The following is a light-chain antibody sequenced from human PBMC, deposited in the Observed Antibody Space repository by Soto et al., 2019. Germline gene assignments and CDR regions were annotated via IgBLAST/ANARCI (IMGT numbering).Light chain of an antibody. CDR1: QNVSNW. CDR2: KAS. J-gene: IGKJ2*01. CDR3: QQYSKEST. V-gene: IGKV1-5*03. Sequence: DVAMTQSPSTLPTSIGDRVTINCRASQNVSNWLAWYQQKPGKDPKLLIYKASRLESWVPSRFSASGSGTDFTLTIYSLQSDDFATYFCQQYSKESTFGQGTKLEIK.